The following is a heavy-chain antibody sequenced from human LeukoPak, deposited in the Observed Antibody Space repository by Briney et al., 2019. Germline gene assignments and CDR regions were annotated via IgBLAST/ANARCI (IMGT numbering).Heavy chain of an antibody. J-gene: IGHJ4*02. CDR3: VVGFDY. Sequence: SGPTLVNPTQTLTLTCTFSGFSLTTSGVGVGWIRQPPGKALEWLAVIYWNDDKYYSPSLKSRFTITKDTSKNQVVLRMTNMNPVDTATYYCVVGFDYWGQGILVTVSS. D-gene: IGHD2-15*01. CDR2: IYWNDDK. CDR1: GFSLTTSGVG. V-gene: IGHV2-5*01.